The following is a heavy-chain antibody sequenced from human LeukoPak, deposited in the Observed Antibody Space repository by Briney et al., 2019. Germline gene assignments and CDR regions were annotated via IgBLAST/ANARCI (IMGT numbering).Heavy chain of an antibody. V-gene: IGHV4-59*01. Sequence: PSETLSLTCNVSGSSITAFYWSWIRQSPGKGLEWIGSFQYGGNSKYNPSLKSRVAMSVDTSKRQLSLRLTSVTAADTAVYYCARHRTTSYYSAMDVWGQGTTGTVSS. D-gene: IGHD4-17*01. J-gene: IGHJ6*02. CDR3: ARHRTTSYYSAMDV. CDR2: FQYGGNS. CDR1: GSSITAFY.